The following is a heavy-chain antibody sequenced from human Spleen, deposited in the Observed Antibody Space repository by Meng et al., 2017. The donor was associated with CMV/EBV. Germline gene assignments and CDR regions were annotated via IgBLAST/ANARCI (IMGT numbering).Heavy chain of an antibody. Sequence: GGSLRLSCAASGFTFSSYAMSWVRQAPGKGLEWVSVIYSGGSSTYYADSVKGRFTISRDNSKNTLYLQMNSLRAEDTAVYYCARVQMTTDYFDYWGQGTLVTVSS. V-gene: IGHV3-23*03. D-gene: IGHD4-11*01. CDR1: GFTFSSYA. J-gene: IGHJ4*02. CDR2: IYSGGSST. CDR3: ARVQMTTDYFDY.